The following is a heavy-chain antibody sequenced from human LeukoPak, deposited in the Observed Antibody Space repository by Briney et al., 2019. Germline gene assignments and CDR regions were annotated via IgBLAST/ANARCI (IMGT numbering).Heavy chain of an antibody. D-gene: IGHD2-2*01. CDR2: IKQDESEK. Sequence: GGSLRLSCAASGFALNGYWMTWVRQAPGKGLEWVANIKQDESEKYYVDSVKGRFTISRDNAKNSLYLQMNSLRAEDTAVYYCARAAIVVVPAASGGGDYWGQGTLVTVSS. V-gene: IGHV3-7*01. J-gene: IGHJ4*02. CDR1: GFALNGYW. CDR3: ARAAIVVVPAASGGGDY.